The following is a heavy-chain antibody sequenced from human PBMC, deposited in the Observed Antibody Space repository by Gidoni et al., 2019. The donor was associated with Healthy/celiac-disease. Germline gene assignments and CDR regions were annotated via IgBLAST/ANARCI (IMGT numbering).Heavy chain of an antibody. J-gene: IGHJ4*02. Sequence: QVQLVQSGAEVKKPGASVKVSCKASGYTFTGYYMHWVRQAPGQGLEWMGWINPNSDGTNYAQKFQGRVTMTRDTSISTAYMELSRLRSDDTAVYYCARDLGDYGGNRAYDYWGQGTLVTVSS. CDR2: INPNSDGT. D-gene: IGHD4-17*01. CDR3: ARDLGDYGGNRAYDY. V-gene: IGHV1-2*02. CDR1: GYTFTGYY.